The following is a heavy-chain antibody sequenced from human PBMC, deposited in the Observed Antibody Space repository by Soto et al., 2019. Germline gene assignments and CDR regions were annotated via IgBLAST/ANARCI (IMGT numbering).Heavy chain of an antibody. D-gene: IGHD1-26*01. V-gene: IGHV4-4*07. CDR1: GGSISSYY. Sequence: QVQLQESGPGLVKPSESLSLTCTVSGGSISSYYWSWIRRPAGKGLEWIGRIYTSGSPNYNPSLNGRVSRAVDTSKNQFSLKLSSVTAADTAVYYCARVSGPRRRDFDDWGQGTLVTGSS. J-gene: IGHJ4*02. CDR2: IYTSGSP. CDR3: ARVSGPRRRDFDD.